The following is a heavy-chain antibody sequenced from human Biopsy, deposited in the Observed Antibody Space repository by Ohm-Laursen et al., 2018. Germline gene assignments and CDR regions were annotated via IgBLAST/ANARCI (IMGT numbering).Heavy chain of an antibody. J-gene: IGHJ3*01. CDR1: GGSIGSFF. D-gene: IGHD2-21*02. CDR3: SKLGGDPAPFDRASDV. V-gene: IGHV4-59*07. CDR2: IYYSGST. Sequence: SDTLSLTCTVSGGSIGSFFWSWIRQPPGKGLEWIGYIYYSGSTNFNPPLKSRVTISVDTSKNQFSLKLSSVTAADTAVYFCSKLGGDPAPFDRASDVWSRGTKVTVSS.